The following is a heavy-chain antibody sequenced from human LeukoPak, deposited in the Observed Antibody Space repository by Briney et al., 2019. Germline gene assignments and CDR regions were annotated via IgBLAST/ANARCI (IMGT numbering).Heavy chain of an antibody. J-gene: IGHJ3*02. Sequence: SETLSLTCTVSGGSISSYHWSWVRQPPGKGLEWIGYILTSGSTNYNPSLKSRVTISVDTSKSQFSLKLSSMTAADTAVYYCARKPPSDAFDIWGQGTMVTVSS. CDR3: ARKPPSDAFDI. CDR1: GGSISSYH. V-gene: IGHV4-4*09. CDR2: ILTSGST.